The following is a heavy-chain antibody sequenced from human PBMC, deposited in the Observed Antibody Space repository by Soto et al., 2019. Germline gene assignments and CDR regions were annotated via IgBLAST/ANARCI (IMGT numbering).Heavy chain of an antibody. CDR2: TRNKANSYTT. V-gene: IGHV3-72*01. CDR1: GFTFSAHY. CDR3: DRGVEMAKIRKYYYYYGMDV. D-gene: IGHD2-2*01. J-gene: IGHJ6*02. Sequence: PGGSLRLSCAASGFTFSAHYMDWVRQAPGKGLEWVGRTRNKANSYTTEYAASVKGRFTISRDDSKNSLYLQMNSLKTEDTAVYDCDRGVEMAKIRKYYYYYGMDVWGQGTTVTVSS.